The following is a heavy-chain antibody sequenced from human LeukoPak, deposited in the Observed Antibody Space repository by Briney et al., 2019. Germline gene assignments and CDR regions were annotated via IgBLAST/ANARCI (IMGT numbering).Heavy chain of an antibody. Sequence: ASVKVSCKASGGTFSSYAISWVRQAPGQGLEWMGGIIPIFGTANYAQKFQGRVTTTADKSTSTAYMELSSLRSEDTAVYYCARDNCGGDCYPDYWGQGTLVTVSS. CDR2: IIPIFGTA. CDR1: GGTFSSYA. CDR3: ARDNCGGDCYPDY. D-gene: IGHD2-21*02. V-gene: IGHV1-69*06. J-gene: IGHJ4*02.